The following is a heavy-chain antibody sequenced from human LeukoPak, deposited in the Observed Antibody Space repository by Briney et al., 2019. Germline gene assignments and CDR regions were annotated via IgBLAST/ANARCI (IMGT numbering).Heavy chain of an antibody. CDR1: GFTFSSYA. CDR3: AKAHYDFWSGYYTGQPADY. D-gene: IGHD3-3*01. Sequence: PGGSLRLSCAASGFTFSSYAMSWVRQAPGKGLEWVSAISGSGGSTYYADSVKGRFTISRDNSKNTLYLQMNSLRAEDTAVYYCAKAHYDFWSGYYTGQPADYWGQGTLVTVSS. J-gene: IGHJ4*02. V-gene: IGHV3-23*01. CDR2: ISGSGGST.